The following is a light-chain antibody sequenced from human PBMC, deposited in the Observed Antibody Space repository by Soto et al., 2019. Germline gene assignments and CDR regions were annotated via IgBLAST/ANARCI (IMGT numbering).Light chain of an antibody. J-gene: IGLJ3*02. CDR1: SGSIASNY. Sequence: NFMLTQPHSVSESPGKTVTISCTRSSGSIASNYVQWYQQRPGSAPTTVIYEDNQRPSGVPDRFSGSIDSSSNSASLTISGLKTEDEADYYCQSYDSSIIGRVFGGGTKLTVL. CDR3: QSYDSSIIGRV. CDR2: EDN. V-gene: IGLV6-57*03.